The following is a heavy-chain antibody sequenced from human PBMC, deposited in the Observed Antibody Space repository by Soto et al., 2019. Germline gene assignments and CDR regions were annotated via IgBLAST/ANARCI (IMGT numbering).Heavy chain of an antibody. CDR3: ARPLVGPTDNGVGY. D-gene: IGHD2-8*01. V-gene: IGHV5-51*01. Sequence: CQGSGYRFTSFWIAWVRQMPGKGLEWLGLTYPSDSDVRYSPSFQGQVTISADKSISTAYLQWSSLKASDTAIYYCARPLVGPTDNGVGYWGQGTLVTVSS. J-gene: IGHJ4*02. CDR1: GYRFTSFW. CDR2: TYPSDSDV.